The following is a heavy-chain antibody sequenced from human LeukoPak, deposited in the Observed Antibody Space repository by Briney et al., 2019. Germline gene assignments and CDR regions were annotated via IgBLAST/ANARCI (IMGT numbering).Heavy chain of an antibody. CDR1: GFTFRNYA. D-gene: IGHD1-26*01. Sequence: GSLRLSFAASGFTFRNYAISWVRQAPGKGQEWVSSISSSSSYIYYAGSVKGRFTISRDNAKNSLYLQMNSLRAEDTAVYYCARAGATSGPRDEDFDYWGQGTLVTVSS. CDR2: ISSSSSYI. CDR3: ARAGATSGPRDEDFDY. V-gene: IGHV3-21*01. J-gene: IGHJ4*02.